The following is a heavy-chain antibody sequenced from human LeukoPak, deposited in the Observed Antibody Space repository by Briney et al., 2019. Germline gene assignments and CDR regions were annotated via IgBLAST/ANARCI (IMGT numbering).Heavy chain of an antibody. CDR3: AKKARTKRDRYCSSTSCHFDY. D-gene: IGHD2-2*01. J-gene: IGHJ4*02. CDR1: GFTFDDYA. CDR2: ISWNSGSI. Sequence: GGSLRLSCAASGFTFDDYAMHWVRQAPGKGLEWVSGISWNSGSIGYADSVKGRFTISRDNAKNSLYLQMNSLRAEDTALYYCAKKARTKRDRYCSSTSCHFDYWGQGTLVTVSS. V-gene: IGHV3-9*01.